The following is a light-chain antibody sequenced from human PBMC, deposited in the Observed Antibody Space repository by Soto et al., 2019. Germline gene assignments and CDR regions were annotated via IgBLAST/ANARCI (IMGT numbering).Light chain of an antibody. J-gene: IGLJ2*01. CDR3: VSYTGTATLV. CDR1: NSDVGGYKY. Sequence: QSALTQPASVSGSPGQSITISCTGTNSDVGGYKYVSWYQHQPGKAPKLMFYGVDNRPSGVSNRFSASKSGNTASLTISGLQAEDVAEYYGVSYTGTATLVFGGGTKLTVL. CDR2: GVD. V-gene: IGLV2-14*03.